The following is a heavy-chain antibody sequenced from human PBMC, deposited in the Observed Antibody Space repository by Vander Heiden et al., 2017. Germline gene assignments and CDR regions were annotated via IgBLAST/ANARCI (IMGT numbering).Heavy chain of an antibody. J-gene: IGHJ3*02. D-gene: IGHD2-21*02. Sequence: EVQLVQSGAEVKKSGASLKISCKGSGYSFTTYWIGWVRQMPGKGLEWMGIIYPGDSETRYSPSFQGQVTISADKSIGTAYLQWSSLKASDTAIYYCARRRVTPAFDIWGQGTMVTVSS. V-gene: IGHV5-51*03. CDR1: GYSFTTYW. CDR3: ARRRVTPAFDI. CDR2: IYPGDSET.